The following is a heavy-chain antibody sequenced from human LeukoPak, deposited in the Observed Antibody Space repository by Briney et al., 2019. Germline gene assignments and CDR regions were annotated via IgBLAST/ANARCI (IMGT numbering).Heavy chain of an antibody. V-gene: IGHV1-69*13. J-gene: IGHJ6*03. CDR3: ARGAAAASYYYYYYMDV. CDR2: IIPIFGTA. Sequence: ASVKVSCKASGGTFSSYAISWVRQAPGRGLEWMGGIIPIFGTANYAQKFQGRVTITADESTSTAYMELSSLRSEDTAVYYCARGAAAASYYYYYYMDVWGKGTTVTISS. D-gene: IGHD6-13*01. CDR1: GGTFSSYA.